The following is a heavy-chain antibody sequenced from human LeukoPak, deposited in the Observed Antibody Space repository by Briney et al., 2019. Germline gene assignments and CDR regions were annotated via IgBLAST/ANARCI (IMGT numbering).Heavy chain of an antibody. CDR2: ISGSGGST. V-gene: IGHV3-23*01. CDR3: ARDRGSTAAGVSMDY. CDR1: GFTFSSYG. D-gene: IGHD6-13*01. J-gene: IGHJ4*02. Sequence: GGTLRLSCAASGFTFSSYGMSWVRQAPGKGLEWVSAISGSGGSTYYADSVKGRFTISRDNSKNTLYLQMNSLRAEDTALYYCARDRGSTAAGVSMDYWGQGTLVTVSS.